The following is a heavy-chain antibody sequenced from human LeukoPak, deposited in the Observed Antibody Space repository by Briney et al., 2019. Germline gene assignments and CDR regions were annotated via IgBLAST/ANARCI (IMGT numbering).Heavy chain of an antibody. CDR3: ARGSWPHYFDY. V-gene: IGHV4-4*02. J-gene: IGHJ4*02. Sequence: SETLSLTCGVSGGSIRSNYWWTWVRQSPAKGLEWIGEIYHSGSTRYNPSLKSRVTISVDTSKNQFSLKLSSVTAADTAVYYCARGSWPHYFDYWGQGTLVTVSS. CDR2: IYHSGST. D-gene: IGHD6-13*01. CDR1: GGSIRSNYW.